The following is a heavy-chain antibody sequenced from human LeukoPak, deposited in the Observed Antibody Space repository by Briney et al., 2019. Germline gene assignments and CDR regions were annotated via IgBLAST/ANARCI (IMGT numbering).Heavy chain of an antibody. CDR1: GYTFTSYY. Sequence: GASVKVSCKASGYTFTSYYMSWVRQAPGQGLEWMGIINPSVGSTSYAQKFQGRVTITRDTSTSTVYMELSSLRSEDTAVYYCARTEHYDYNGNGYIDYWGKGTPVTVSS. CDR3: ARTEHYDYNGNGYIDY. CDR2: INPSVGST. D-gene: IGHD1-20*01. J-gene: IGHJ4*01. V-gene: IGHV1-46*01.